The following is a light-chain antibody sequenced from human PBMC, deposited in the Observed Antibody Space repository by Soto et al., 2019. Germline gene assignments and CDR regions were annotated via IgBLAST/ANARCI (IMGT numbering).Light chain of an antibody. Sequence: DIQLSQAPSFLSAWAGDRVSITCRASQANSSYLAWYQQKPGRAPKLLIYAASTLQSGVPSRFSGSGSGTESTLTITSLQPEDFATYYCQQLNSFPITFGQGTRLENK. J-gene: IGKJ5*01. CDR3: QQLNSFPIT. CDR2: AAS. CDR1: QANSSY. V-gene: IGKV1-9*01.